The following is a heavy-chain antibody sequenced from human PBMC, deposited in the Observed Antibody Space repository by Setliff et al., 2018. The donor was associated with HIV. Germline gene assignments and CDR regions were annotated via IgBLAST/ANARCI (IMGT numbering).Heavy chain of an antibody. CDR1: GASTNAYF. CDR2: IYTSGIT. V-gene: IGHV4-4*07. J-gene: IGHJ4*02. CDR3: AREPSPSQWQPLYFDV. D-gene: IGHD6-19*01. Sequence: LSLTCNVSGASTNAYFLSWVRHPAGKGLEWIGHIYTSGITNHNPSLKSRVTMSLDTSKEQFSLRLRSVTAADTAIYYCAREPSPSQWQPLYFDVWGRGILVTVS.